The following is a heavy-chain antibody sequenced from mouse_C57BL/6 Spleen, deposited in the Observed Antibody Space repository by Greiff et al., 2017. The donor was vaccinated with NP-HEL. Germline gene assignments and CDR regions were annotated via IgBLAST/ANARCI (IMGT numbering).Heavy chain of an antibody. V-gene: IGHV1-52*01. CDR2: IDPSDSET. CDR1: GYTFTSYW. Sequence: QVQLQQPGAELVRPGSSVKLSCKASGYTFTSYWMHWVKQRPIQGLEWIGNIDPSDSETHYNQKFKDKATLTVDKSSSTAYMQLSSLTAEDSAVYYCGRDDYDGFAYWGQGTLVTVSA. D-gene: IGHD2-4*01. J-gene: IGHJ3*01. CDR3: GRDDYDGFAY.